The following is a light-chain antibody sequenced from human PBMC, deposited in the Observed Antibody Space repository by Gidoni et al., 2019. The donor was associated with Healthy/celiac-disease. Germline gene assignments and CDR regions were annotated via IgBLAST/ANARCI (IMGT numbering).Light chain of an antibody. Sequence: DIQMTQSPSSLSASVGDRVTITCRASQSISSYLNWYQQKPGKAPKLLNYAASSLQSGVPSRFSGSGSGTDFTLTISSLQPEDFATYYCQQSYSTSVTFXQXTKLEIK. CDR2: AAS. V-gene: IGKV1-39*01. J-gene: IGKJ2*01. CDR1: QSISSY. CDR3: QQSYSTSVT.